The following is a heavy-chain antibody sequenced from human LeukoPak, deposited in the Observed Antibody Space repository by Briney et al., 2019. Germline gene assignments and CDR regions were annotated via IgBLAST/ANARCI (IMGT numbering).Heavy chain of an antibody. V-gene: IGHV4-59*01. CDR3: ARMSIAVAGPRDYNWFDP. D-gene: IGHD6-19*01. J-gene: IGHJ5*02. Sequence: PSETLSLTCTVSGGSISSYYWSWIRQPPEKGLDWIGNIYYSGSTNYNPSLKSRVTTSVDTSKNQFSLNLNSVTAADTAVYYCARMSIAVAGPRDYNWFDPWGQGTLVTVSS. CDR2: IYYSGST. CDR1: GGSISSYY.